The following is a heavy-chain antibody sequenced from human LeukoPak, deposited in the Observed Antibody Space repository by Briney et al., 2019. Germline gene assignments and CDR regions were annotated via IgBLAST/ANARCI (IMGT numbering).Heavy chain of an antibody. CDR1: GLTFSSYA. D-gene: IGHD5-18*01. Sequence: PGGSLRLSCAASGLTFSSYAMSWVRQAPGKGLEWVSAISGSGGSTYYADSVKGRFTISRDNSKNTLYLQMNSLRAEDTAVYYCAKDLRGYSYYGYFDYWGQGTLVTASS. J-gene: IGHJ4*02. V-gene: IGHV3-23*01. CDR3: AKDLRGYSYYGYFDY. CDR2: ISGSGGST.